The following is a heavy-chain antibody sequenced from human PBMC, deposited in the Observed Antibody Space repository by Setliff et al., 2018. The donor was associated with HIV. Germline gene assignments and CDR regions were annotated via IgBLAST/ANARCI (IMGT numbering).Heavy chain of an antibody. J-gene: IGHJ4*02. CDR1: GFTFSNY. CDR3: VRDGVGTTPFDY. CDR2: ISSSGSPI. D-gene: IGHD1-26*01. V-gene: IGHV3-48*03. Sequence: GGSLRLSCVVSGFTFSNYKNYEMHWVRQAPGKGLEWLSYISSSGSPIYYADSVKGRFTISRDNAKNTVYLQMNNLRDEDTAVYFCVRDGVGTTPFDYWGQGSLVTVSS.